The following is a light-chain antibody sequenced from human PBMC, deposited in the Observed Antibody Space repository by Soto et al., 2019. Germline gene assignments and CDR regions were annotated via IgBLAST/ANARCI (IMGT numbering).Light chain of an antibody. Sequence: QSVLTQPASVSGSPGQSITVSCIGTSSDVGGYNYVSWYQQHPGKAPKLMIHDVSNRPSGVSNRFSGSKSGNTASLTISGLQDEDEAYYYCRSYASRNTQVFGGGTKLTVL. CDR2: DVS. J-gene: IGLJ2*01. V-gene: IGLV2-14*01. CDR3: RSYASRNTQV. CDR1: SSDVGGYNY.